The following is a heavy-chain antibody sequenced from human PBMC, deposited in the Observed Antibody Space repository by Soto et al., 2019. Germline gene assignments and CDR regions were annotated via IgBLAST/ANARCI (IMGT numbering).Heavy chain of an antibody. CDR3: ARDYQNWSIDY. V-gene: IGHV3-11*05. CDR1: GFTFSDYY. CDR2: ISSSSSYT. Sequence: QVQLVESGGGLVKPGGSLRLSCAASGFTFSDYYMSWIRQAPGKGLEWVSYISSSSSYTNYADSVKGRFTISRDNAKNSLYLQMNSLRAEDTAVYYCARDYQNWSIDYWGQGTLVTVSS. D-gene: IGHD1-1*01. J-gene: IGHJ4*02.